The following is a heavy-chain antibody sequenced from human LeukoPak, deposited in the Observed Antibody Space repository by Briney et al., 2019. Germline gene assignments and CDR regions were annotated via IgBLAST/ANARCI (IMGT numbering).Heavy chain of an antibody. CDR3: ARHSSVTTVTIRP. J-gene: IGHJ5*02. Sequence: KASETLSLTCTVSGGSISSSSYYWGWIRQPPGKGLEWIGSISQSGSTYYNPSLKSRVTISVDTSKNQFSLKLNTVTAADTAVYYCARHSSVTTVTIRPWGQGTLVTVSS. CDR1: GGSISSSSYY. D-gene: IGHD4-11*01. CDR2: ISQSGST. V-gene: IGHV4-39*01.